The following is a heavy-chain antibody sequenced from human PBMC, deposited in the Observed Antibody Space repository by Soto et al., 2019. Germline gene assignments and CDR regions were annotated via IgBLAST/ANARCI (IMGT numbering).Heavy chain of an antibody. Sequence: EVQLLESGGGLVQPGGSLRLSCAASGFTFRSYAMNWVRQAPGKGLEWVSAISRGGDDIYYADFVRGRFTVSRDNSKNTLNLQMNSLRADDTAVYYCAKLGWRGEPQVVGLARTDYWGQGTLVTVSS. CDR1: GFTFRSYA. CDR2: ISRGGDDI. CDR3: AKLGWRGEPQVVGLARTDY. V-gene: IGHV3-23*01. J-gene: IGHJ4*02. D-gene: IGHD3-16*01.